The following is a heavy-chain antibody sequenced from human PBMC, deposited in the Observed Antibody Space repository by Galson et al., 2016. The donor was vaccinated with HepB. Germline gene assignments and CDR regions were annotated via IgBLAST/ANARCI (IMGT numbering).Heavy chain of an antibody. CDR2: VRSKTYGGTT. CDR1: GFTFADYA. D-gene: IGHD3-10*01. Sequence: SLRLSCATSGFTFADYAMTWFRQTPGEGLEWVGFVRSKTYGGTTDYAASVKGRFTISRDNAKDTLYLEMNSLRVEDAGVYYCMRERGVVLGDYWGQGTLVTVSS. V-gene: IGHV3-49*03. J-gene: IGHJ4*02. CDR3: MRERGVVLGDY.